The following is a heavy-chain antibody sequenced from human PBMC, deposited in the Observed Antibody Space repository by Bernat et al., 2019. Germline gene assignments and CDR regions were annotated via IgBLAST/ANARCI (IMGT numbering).Heavy chain of an antibody. J-gene: IGHJ4*02. CDR1: GFTFDDYG. D-gene: IGHD2-15*01. V-gene: IGHV3-20*04. CDR3: AREVGSWYYFDY. CDR2: SNWNGGST. Sequence: EVQLVESGGGVVRPGGSLRLSCAASGFTFDDYGMSWCLQAPGKGLELVSGSNWNGGSTGYADSVKGRFTISRDNAKKSLYLQMNSLRAEDTALYYCAREVGSWYYFDYWGQGTLVTVSS.